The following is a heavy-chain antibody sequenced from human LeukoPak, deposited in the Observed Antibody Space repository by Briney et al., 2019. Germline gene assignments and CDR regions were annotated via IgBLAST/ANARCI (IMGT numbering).Heavy chain of an antibody. J-gene: IGHJ4*02. CDR2: INHSGST. CDR1: GRSFSGYY. Sequence: PSETLSLTCAVYGRSFSGYYWSWIRQPPGKGLEWIGEINHSGSTNYNPSLKSRVTISVDTSKNQFSLKLSSVTAADTAVYYCARGMKYDILAGYFDYWGQGTLVTVSS. V-gene: IGHV4-34*01. CDR3: ARGMKYDILAGYFDY. D-gene: IGHD3-9*01.